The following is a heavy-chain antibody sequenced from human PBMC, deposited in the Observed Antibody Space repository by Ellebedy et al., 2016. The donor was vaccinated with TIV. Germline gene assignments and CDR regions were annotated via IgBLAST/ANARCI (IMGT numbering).Heavy chain of an antibody. CDR3: ARSRLGGGHWYFDF. V-gene: IGHV1-18*01. J-gene: IGHJ2*01. Sequence: ASVKVSXXVSGYTFTRYGMSWVRQAPGQGLEWMGWIAVYNGHTKYAQKFQDRDVMTTGTATSTVYMELRSLRSDDTAVYYCARSRLGGGHWYFDFWGRGTLVTVSS. D-gene: IGHD3-10*01. CDR1: GYTFTRYG. CDR2: IAVYNGHT.